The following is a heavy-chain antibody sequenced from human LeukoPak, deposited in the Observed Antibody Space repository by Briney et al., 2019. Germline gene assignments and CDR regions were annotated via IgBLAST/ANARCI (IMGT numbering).Heavy chain of an antibody. CDR3: ARDPYDGGGYGAFDI. J-gene: IGHJ3*02. CDR1: TFTFSSYN. CDR2: ISSSGTYI. Sequence: PGGSLRLSCAASTFTFSSYNMNWVRQAPGKGLEWVSSISSSGTYIYYRDSVKGRFTISRDNAKNSLYLQMNSLRAEDTAVFYCARDPYDGGGYGAFDIWGRGTMVTVSS. V-gene: IGHV3-21*06. D-gene: IGHD3-22*01.